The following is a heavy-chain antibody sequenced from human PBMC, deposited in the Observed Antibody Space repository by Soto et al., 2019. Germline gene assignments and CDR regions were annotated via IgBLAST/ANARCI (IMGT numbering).Heavy chain of an antibody. CDR3: ARDWLVDYYYGMDV. CDR2: IYTSGST. V-gene: IGHV4-4*07. D-gene: IGHD3-22*01. J-gene: IGHJ6*02. CDR1: GGSISSDY. Sequence: SETLSLTCTVSGGSISSDYWSWIRQPAGKGLEWIGRIYTSGSTNYNPSLKSRVTMSVDTSKNQFSLKLSSVTAADTDVYYCARDWLVDYYYGMDVWGQGTTVTVSS.